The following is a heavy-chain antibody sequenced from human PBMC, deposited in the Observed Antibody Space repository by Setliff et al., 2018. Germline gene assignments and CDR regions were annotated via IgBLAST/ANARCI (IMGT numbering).Heavy chain of an antibody. CDR2: IYYSGST. J-gene: IGHJ6*03. Sequence: SETLSLTCTVSGGSISSSSYYWGWNRQPPGKGLEWIGSIYYSGSTYYNPSLKSRVTISVDTSKNQFSLKLSSVTAADTAVYYCARAEYYYGSGSFHPYYMDVWGQGTTVTVSS. CDR3: ARAEYYYGSGSFHPYYMDV. CDR1: GGSISSSSYY. V-gene: IGHV4-39*07. D-gene: IGHD3-10*01.